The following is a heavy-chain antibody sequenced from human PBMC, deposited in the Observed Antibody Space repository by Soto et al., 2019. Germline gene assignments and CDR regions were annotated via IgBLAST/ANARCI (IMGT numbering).Heavy chain of an antibody. CDR1: GFTVSSYS. D-gene: IGHD5-12*01. J-gene: IGHJ3*02. Sequence: GGSLRLSCAGCGFTVSSYSMNWVRQATGKGLEWVSSISSSSSYIYYADSVKGRFTISRDNAKNSLYLQMNSLRAEDTAVYYCARIQVATSLRAFDIWGQGPMVTVSS. CDR3: ARIQVATSLRAFDI. V-gene: IGHV3-21*01. CDR2: ISSSSSYI.